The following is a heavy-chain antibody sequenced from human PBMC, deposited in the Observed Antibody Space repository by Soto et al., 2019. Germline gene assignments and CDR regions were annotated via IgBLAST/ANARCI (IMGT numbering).Heavy chain of an antibody. CDR2: ISYDGSNK. V-gene: IGHV3-30-3*01. Sequence: QVQLVESGGGVVQPGRSLRLSCAASGFTFSSYAMHWVRQAPGKGLEWVAVISYDGSNKYYADSVKGRFTISRDNSKNTLYLQMNSLRAEDTAVYYCAREGSSSWYFDYWGPGTLVTVSS. CDR1: GFTFSSYA. J-gene: IGHJ4*02. D-gene: IGHD6-13*01. CDR3: AREGSSSWYFDY.